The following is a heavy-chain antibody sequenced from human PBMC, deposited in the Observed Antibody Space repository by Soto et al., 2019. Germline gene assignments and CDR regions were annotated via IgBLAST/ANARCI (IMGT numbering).Heavy chain of an antibody. V-gene: IGHV4-34*01. D-gene: IGHD3-22*01. CDR1: GGSFSGYY. CDR3: ARTGQWLPFDY. J-gene: IGHJ4*02. CDR2: INHSGST. Sequence: QVQLQQWGAGLLKPSETLSLTCAVYGGSFSGYYWSWIRQPPGKGLEWIGEINHSGSTNYNPSLKSRVTISVDTSKIQFSLKLSSVTAADTAVYYCARTGQWLPFDYWGQGTLVTVSS.